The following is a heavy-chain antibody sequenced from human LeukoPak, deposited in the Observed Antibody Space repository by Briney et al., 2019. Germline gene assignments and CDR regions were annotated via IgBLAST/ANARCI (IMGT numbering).Heavy chain of an antibody. D-gene: IGHD3-22*01. V-gene: IGHV1-2*02. CDR2: INPNSGGT. J-gene: IGHJ4*02. Sequence: GASVKVSCKASGYTFTGYYMHWVRQAPGQGLEWMGWINPNSGGTNYAQKFQGRVTMTRDTSISTAYMELSRLRSDDTAVYYCARERGHRGEIVVVMSWWGQGTLVTVSS. CDR1: GYTFTGYY. CDR3: ARERGHRGEIVVVMSW.